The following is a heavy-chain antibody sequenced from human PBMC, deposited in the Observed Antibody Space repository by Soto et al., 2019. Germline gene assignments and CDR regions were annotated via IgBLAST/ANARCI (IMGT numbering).Heavy chain of an antibody. CDR1: GFTFSSYA. V-gene: IGHV3-23*01. J-gene: IGHJ4*02. D-gene: IGHD2-8*01. CDR2: ISGSGGST. Sequence: GGSLRLSCAASGFTFSSYAMSWVRQAPGKGLEWVSAISGSGGSTYYADSVKGRFTISRDNSKNTLYLQMNSLRAEDTAVYYCAKDKRSVLMVYASASYFDYWGQGTLVTVSS. CDR3: AKDKRSVLMVYASASYFDY.